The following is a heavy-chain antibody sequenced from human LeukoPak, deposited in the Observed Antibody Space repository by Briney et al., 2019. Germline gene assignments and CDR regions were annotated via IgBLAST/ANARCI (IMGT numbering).Heavy chain of an antibody. CDR2: ISSTSTYI. Sequence: GGSLRLSCAASGFIFSRYTMNWVRQAPGKGLGWVSSISSTSTYIYYADSVKGRFTISRDNAKKSLYLQMNSLRADDTAVYYCTRDEDEELVRDYWGQGTLVTVSS. J-gene: IGHJ4*02. CDR1: GFIFSRYT. CDR3: TRDEDEELVRDY. V-gene: IGHV3-21*01. D-gene: IGHD6-13*01.